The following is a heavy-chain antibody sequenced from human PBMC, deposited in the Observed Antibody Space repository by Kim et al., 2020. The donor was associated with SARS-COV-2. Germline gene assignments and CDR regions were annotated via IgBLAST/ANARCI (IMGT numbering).Heavy chain of an antibody. J-gene: IGHJ6*02. D-gene: IGHD6-13*01. Sequence: ASVKVSCKASGYTFTSYGISWVRQAPGQGLEWMGWISAYNGNTNYAQKLQGRVTMTTDTSTSTAYMELRSLRSDDTAVYYCARDFVDPNLYSSSWYPSYYYYYGMDVWGQGTTVTVSS. V-gene: IGHV1-18*01. CDR2: ISAYNGNT. CDR3: ARDFVDPNLYSSSWYPSYYYYYGMDV. CDR1: GYTFTSYG.